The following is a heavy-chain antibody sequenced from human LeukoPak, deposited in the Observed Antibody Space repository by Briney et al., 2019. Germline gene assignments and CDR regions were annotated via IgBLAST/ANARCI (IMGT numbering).Heavy chain of an antibody. Sequence: GGSLRLSCAASGFTFSSYAMSWVRQAPGRGPEWVSGIGGSGVSTYYADSVKGRFTISRDNSKNTLYLQMNSLRAEDTAVYYCAKADYGDYVRFPDWGQGTLVTVSS. CDR2: IGGSGVST. J-gene: IGHJ4*02. CDR1: GFTFSSYA. V-gene: IGHV3-23*01. D-gene: IGHD4-17*01. CDR3: AKADYGDYVRFPD.